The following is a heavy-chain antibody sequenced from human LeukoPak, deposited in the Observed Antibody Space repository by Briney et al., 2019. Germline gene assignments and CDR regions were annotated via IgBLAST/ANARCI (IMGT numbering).Heavy chain of an antibody. CDR1: GFTFSSYE. V-gene: IGHV3-48*03. Sequence: GGSLRLSCAASGFTFSSYEMNWVRQAPGKGLEWVSYISSSGSTIYYADSVKGRFTISRDNAKNSLYLQMNSLRAEDTAVYYCARGPPMVRGVKFDYWGQGTLVTVSS. CDR3: ARGPPMVRGVKFDY. J-gene: IGHJ4*02. CDR2: ISSSGSTI. D-gene: IGHD3-10*01.